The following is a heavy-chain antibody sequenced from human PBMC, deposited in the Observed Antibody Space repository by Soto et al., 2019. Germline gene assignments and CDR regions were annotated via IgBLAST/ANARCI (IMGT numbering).Heavy chain of an antibody. V-gene: IGHV5-51*01. CDR2: IYPGNSDA. D-gene: IGHD4-17*01. CDR1: WYNFATYW. Sequence: GESLKISCQASWYNFATYWIAWVRQMPGKGLEYMGIIYPGNSDARYSPSFQGQVTFSADKSISTAYLHWSSLKASDTAMYYCARHGFYGDYASNYFDPWGQGTLVTVSS. CDR3: ARHGFYGDYASNYFDP. J-gene: IGHJ5*02.